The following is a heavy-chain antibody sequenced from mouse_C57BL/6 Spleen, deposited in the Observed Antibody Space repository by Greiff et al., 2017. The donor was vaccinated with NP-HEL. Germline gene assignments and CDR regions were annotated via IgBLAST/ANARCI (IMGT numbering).Heavy chain of an antibody. CDR3: ARSGNYGTYYYAMDY. Sequence: EVQLQQSGPVPVKPGASVKMSCKASGYTFNDYYMNWVKQSHGKSLEWIGVINHYNGGTSYNPKFNGKATLTGDESSSTAYMELNSLTSEDSAVYYCARSGNYGTYYYAMDYWGQGTSVTVSS. V-gene: IGHV1-19*01. CDR2: INHYNGGT. D-gene: IGHD1-1*01. J-gene: IGHJ4*01. CDR1: GYTFNDYY.